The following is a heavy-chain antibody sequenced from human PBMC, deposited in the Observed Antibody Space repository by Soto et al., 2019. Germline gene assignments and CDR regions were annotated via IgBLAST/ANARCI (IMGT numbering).Heavy chain of an antibody. Sequence: SETLSLTCTVSGGSISSGGYYWSWIRQHPGKGLEWIGYIYYSGSTNYNPSLKSRVTISVDTSKNQFSLKLSSVTAADTAVYYCARRLQAVTTYRRAKAPWEGFQHWGQGTLVTVSS. CDR3: ARRLQAVTTYRRAKAPWEGFQH. D-gene: IGHD4-4*01. CDR1: GGSISSGGYY. V-gene: IGHV4-31*03. J-gene: IGHJ1*01. CDR2: IYYSGST.